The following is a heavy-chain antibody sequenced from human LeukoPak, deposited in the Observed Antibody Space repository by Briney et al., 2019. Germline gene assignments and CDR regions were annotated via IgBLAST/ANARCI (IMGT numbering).Heavy chain of an antibody. CDR3: ARDSSSSGYYYYYYMDV. D-gene: IGHD6-6*01. CDR1: GYTFTGYY. Sequence: ASVKVSCKASGYTFTGYYMHWVRQAPGQGLEWMGWINPNSGGTNYAQKFEGRVTMTRDTSISTAYMELSRLRSDDTAVYYCARDSSSSGYYYYYYMDVWGKGTTVTVSS. J-gene: IGHJ6*03. CDR2: INPNSGGT. V-gene: IGHV1-2*02.